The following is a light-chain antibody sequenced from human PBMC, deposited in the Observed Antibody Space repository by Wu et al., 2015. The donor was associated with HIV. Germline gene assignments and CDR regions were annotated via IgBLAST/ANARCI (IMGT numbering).Light chain of an antibody. CDR2: GAS. CDR3: QQRRYWPLYT. V-gene: IGKV3D-20*02. J-gene: IGKJ2*01. Sequence: EIVLTQSPGTLSLSPGERATLSCRASQSVSGTYLAWYRQKPGQAPRLLIYGASSRATGIPDRFSGSGSGTDFTLTISSLEPEDFAVYYCQQRRYWPLYTFGQGTKLEIK. CDR1: QSVSGTY.